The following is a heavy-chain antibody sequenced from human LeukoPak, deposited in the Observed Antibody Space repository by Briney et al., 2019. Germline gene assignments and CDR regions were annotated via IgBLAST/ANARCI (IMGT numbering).Heavy chain of an antibody. J-gene: IGHJ6*02. CDR2: IYTSGST. D-gene: IGHD6-19*01. V-gene: IGHV4-4*07. Sequence: SETLSLTCTVSGDSISSYYWSWIRQPAGKGLEWIGRIYTSGSTNYNPSLKSRVTMSVDTSKNQFSLKLSSETAADTAVYYCARDWLVRPRGMDVWGQGTTVTVSS. CDR3: ARDWLVRPRGMDV. CDR1: GDSISSYY.